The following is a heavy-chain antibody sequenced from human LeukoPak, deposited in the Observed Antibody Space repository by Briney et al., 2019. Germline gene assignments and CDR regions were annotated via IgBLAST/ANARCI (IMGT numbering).Heavy chain of an antibody. J-gene: IGHJ1*01. CDR3: VRAHYGNYAEYFQH. CDR2: INHSGST. D-gene: IGHD4-11*01. CDR1: GGSFSAYS. V-gene: IGHV4-34*01. Sequence: SETLSLTCAVYGGSFSAYSWSWIRLPPGKGLEWIGEINHSGSTNYNPSLKSRVTMSVDTSKNQLSLKLTSVTAADTAVYYCVRAHYGNYAEYFQHWGQGTLVTVSS.